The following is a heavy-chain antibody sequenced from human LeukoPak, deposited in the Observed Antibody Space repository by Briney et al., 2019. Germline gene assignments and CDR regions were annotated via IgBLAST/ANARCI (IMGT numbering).Heavy chain of an antibody. CDR1: GYTFTGYV. CDR2: LNPHSGGT. D-gene: IGHD3-22*01. V-gene: IGHV1-2*06. J-gene: IGHJ4*02. Sequence: ASVKVSCKASGYTFTGYVMHWVRQAPGQGLEWMGRLNPHSGGTDYAQKFQDRVTMTRDASISTAYMELSSLRSDDTSVYYCARIDSGYPYTDSWGQGTLVTVSS. CDR3: ARIDSGYPYTDS.